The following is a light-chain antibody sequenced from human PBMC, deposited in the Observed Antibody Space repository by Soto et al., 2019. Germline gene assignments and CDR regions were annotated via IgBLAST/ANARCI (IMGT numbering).Light chain of an antibody. V-gene: IGKV1-5*03. J-gene: IGKJ3*01. CDR1: QSISSW. CDR2: KAS. CDR3: QQYNSYPFT. Sequence: DIQMTQSPSTLSASVGDRVTITCRASQSISSWLAWYQQKPGKAPKLLIYKASSLESGVPSRFNGSGSGTEFPLTISSLQPDDFATYYCQQYNSYPFTFGPGTKVDIK.